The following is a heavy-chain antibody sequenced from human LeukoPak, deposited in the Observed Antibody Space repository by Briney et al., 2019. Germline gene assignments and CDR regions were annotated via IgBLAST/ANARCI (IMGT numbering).Heavy chain of an antibody. Sequence: SVKVSCKASGGTFSSYTISWVRQAPGQGLEWMGRIIPILGIANYAQKFPGRVTITADKSTSTAYMELSSLRSEDTAVYYCARGTWTWYEVTTEEPNFDYWGQGTLVTVSS. V-gene: IGHV1-69*02. CDR3: ARGTWTWYEVTTEEPNFDY. CDR1: GGTFSSYT. D-gene: IGHD4-17*01. CDR2: IIPILGIA. J-gene: IGHJ4*02.